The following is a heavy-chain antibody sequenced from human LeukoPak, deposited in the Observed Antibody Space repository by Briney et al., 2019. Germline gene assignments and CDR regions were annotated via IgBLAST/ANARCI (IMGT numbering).Heavy chain of an antibody. D-gene: IGHD3-22*01. CDR3: ARDYYYDSSGYSFLGY. V-gene: IGHV3-74*01. J-gene: IGHJ4*02. CDR2: INSDVSTT. Sequence: GGSLRLSCAASGFTFSSYWMHWVRQAPGKGLVWVSRINSDVSTTTYADSVKGRFTISRDNAKNTLYLQMNSLRAEDTAVYYCARDYYYDSSGYSFLGYWGQGTLVTVSS. CDR1: GFTFSSYW.